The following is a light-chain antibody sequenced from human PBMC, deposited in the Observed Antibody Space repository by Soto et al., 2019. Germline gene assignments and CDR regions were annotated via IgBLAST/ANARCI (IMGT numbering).Light chain of an antibody. Sequence: EIVLTQSPGTLSLSPGERATLSCRAGQSVSSSYLAWYQQKPGQAPRLLIYGASSRATGIPDRFSXXXXXXXXXXXISRLEPEDFAVYYCQQYGTSPRTFGQGTKVDI. V-gene: IGKV3-20*01. CDR3: QQYGTSPRT. J-gene: IGKJ1*01. CDR2: GAS. CDR1: QSVSSSY.